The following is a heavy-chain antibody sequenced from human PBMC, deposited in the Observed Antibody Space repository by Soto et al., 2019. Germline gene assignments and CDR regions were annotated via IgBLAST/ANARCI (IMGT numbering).Heavy chain of an antibody. CDR1: GGSISTYY. CDR3: ASGGVDGLVGADY. V-gene: IGHV4-59*08. J-gene: IGHJ4*02. Sequence: PSETLSLTCTVSGGSISTYYWSWVRQPPGKGLEWIGYIYHSGSTNYNPSLESRVTMSVDTSKNQFSLKLSSVAAADTAAYYCASGGVDGLVGADYWGQGTLVTVSA. D-gene: IGHD1-26*01. CDR2: IYHSGST.